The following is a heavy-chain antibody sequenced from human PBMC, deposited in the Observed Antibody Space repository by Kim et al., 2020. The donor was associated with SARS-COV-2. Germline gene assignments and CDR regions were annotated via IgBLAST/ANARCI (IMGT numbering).Heavy chain of an antibody. CDR1: GGSISSSSYY. CDR2: IYYSGST. V-gene: IGHV4-39*01. J-gene: IGHJ2*01. Sequence: SETLSLTCTVSGGSISSSSYYWGWIRQPPGKGLEWIGSIYYSGSTYYNPSLKSRVTISVDTSKNQFSLKLSSVTAADTAVYYCARPPGLGYCSGGSCYPNWYFDLWGRGTLVTVSS. CDR3: ARPPGLGYCSGGSCYPNWYFDL. D-gene: IGHD2-15*01.